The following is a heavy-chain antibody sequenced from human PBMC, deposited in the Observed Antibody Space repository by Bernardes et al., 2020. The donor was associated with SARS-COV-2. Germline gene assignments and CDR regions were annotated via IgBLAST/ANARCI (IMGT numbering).Heavy chain of an antibody. Sequence: GGSLRLSCAASGFTFSSYTMNWVRQAPGKGLEWVSSITSGSTYIYYADSLKGRFTISRDNAKNSLYLQMNSRRGEDTAIYYCARAGASETRTFWFDPWGQGTLVTVSS. V-gene: IGHV3-21*01. D-gene: IGHD3-16*01. CDR2: ITSGSTYI. CDR3: ARAGASETRTFWFDP. J-gene: IGHJ5*02. CDR1: GFTFSSYT.